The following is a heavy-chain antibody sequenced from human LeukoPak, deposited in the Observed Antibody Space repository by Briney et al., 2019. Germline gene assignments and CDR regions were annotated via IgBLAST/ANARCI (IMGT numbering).Heavy chain of an antibody. CDR2: IYYSGST. CDR1: GGSISSGDYY. J-gene: IGHJ4*02. V-gene: IGHV4-30-4*01. Sequence: PSETLSLTCTVSGGSISSGDYYWRWIRQPPGKGLEWIGYIYYSGSTYYNPSLKSRVTISVDTSKNQFSLKLSSVTAADTAVYYCARVPYDFWSGHTPQFDYWGQGTLVTVSS. CDR3: ARVPYDFWSGHTPQFDY. D-gene: IGHD3-3*01.